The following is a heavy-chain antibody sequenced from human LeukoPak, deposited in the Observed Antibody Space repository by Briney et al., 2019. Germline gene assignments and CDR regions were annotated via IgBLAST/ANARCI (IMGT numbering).Heavy chain of an antibody. D-gene: IGHD1-26*01. V-gene: IGHV1-69*02. CDR1: GGTFSSYT. J-gene: IGHJ4*02. CDR2: IIPILGIA. CDR3: ASTLSELPGQDY. Sequence: SVKVSCKASGGTFSSYTISWVRRAPGQGLEWMGRIIPILGIANYAQKFQGRVTITADKSTSTAYMELSSLRSEDTAVYYCASTLSELPGQDYWGQGTLVTVSS.